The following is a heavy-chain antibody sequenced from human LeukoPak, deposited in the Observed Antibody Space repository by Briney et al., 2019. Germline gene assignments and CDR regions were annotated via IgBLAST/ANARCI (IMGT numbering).Heavy chain of an antibody. J-gene: IGHJ4*02. CDR1: GYSISSGYY. CDR2: IYHSGST. D-gene: IGHD6-6*01. Sequence: SETLSLTCTVSGYSISSGYYWGWIRQPPGKGLEWIGSIYHSGSTYYNPSLKSRVTISVDTSKNQFSLKLSSVTAADTAVYYCAGVEYSSSYYFDYWGQGTLVTVSS. V-gene: IGHV4-38-2*02. CDR3: AGVEYSSSYYFDY.